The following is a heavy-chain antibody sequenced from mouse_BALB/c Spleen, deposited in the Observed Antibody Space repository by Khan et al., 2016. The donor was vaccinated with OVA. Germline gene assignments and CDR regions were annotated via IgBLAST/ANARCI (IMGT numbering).Heavy chain of an antibody. J-gene: IGHJ1*01. Sequence: QIQLVQSGPELKKPGETVKISCKASGYTFTNYGMNWVKQAPGKGLKWMGWINTYTGEPTYADDFKGRFAFSLETSASTAYLQINNLKNEDTAKYFCARMKPYWYFGLWGAGTTVTVSS. V-gene: IGHV9-3-1*01. CDR3: ARMKPYWYFGL. CDR1: GYTFTNYG. CDR2: INTYTGEP.